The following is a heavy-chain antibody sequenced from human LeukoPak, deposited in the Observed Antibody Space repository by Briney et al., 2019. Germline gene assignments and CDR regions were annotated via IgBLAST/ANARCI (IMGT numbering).Heavy chain of an antibody. CDR3: AKDLERSVGHTLSSTTCYGS. V-gene: IGHV4-59*01. D-gene: IGHD2-2*01. CDR1: DGPISSYY. Sequence: PSETLSLTCTVSDGPISSYYWSWIRQPPGKGLEWIGYIHYSGTTNYNPSLKSRVTISVDTSKKQFSLKLNSVTAADTAVYYCAKDLERSVGHTLSSTTCYGSWGQGTLVTVSS. J-gene: IGHJ5*02. CDR2: IHYSGTT.